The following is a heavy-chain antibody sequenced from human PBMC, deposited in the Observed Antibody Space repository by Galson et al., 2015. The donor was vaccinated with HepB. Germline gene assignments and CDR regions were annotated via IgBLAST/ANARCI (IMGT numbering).Heavy chain of an antibody. D-gene: IGHD4-17*01. V-gene: IGHV4-31*03. CDR2: IYYDGST. Sequence: TLSLTCTVSGDSISSGGYYLSWIRQHPGKGLEWIGYIYYDGSTYQNPSLKSRVTVWVDKSKNQFSLKLDSVTAADTAVYYCAGGEYGDYTAFEYWGQGTLVTVSS. CDR1: GDSISSGGYY. J-gene: IGHJ4*02. CDR3: AGGEYGDYTAFEY.